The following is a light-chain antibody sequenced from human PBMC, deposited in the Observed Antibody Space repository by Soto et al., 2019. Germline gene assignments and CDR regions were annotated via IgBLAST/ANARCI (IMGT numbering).Light chain of an antibody. CDR2: KAS. J-gene: IGKJ3*01. V-gene: IGKV1-5*03. CDR1: QSISSW. Sequence: DLQMTQSPSTLSASVGDRVTITCRASQSISSWLAWYQQKPGKAPKLLIYKASSLESGVPSRFSGSGSGTEFTLTSSSLQPDDFATYYCQQYNSYLFTFGPGTKVDIK. CDR3: QQYNSYLFT.